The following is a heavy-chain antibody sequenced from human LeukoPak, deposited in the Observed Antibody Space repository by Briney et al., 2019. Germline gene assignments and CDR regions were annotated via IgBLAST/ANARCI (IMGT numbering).Heavy chain of an antibody. Sequence: GGSLRLSCAVSGFTFSTFWMSWVRQAPGKGLEWVSYISSSGSTIYYADSVKGRFTISRDNAKNSLYLQMNSLRAEDTAVYYCAELGITMIGGVWGKGTTVTISS. D-gene: IGHD3-10*02. CDR2: ISSSGSTI. V-gene: IGHV3-48*04. CDR1: GFTFSTFW. J-gene: IGHJ6*04. CDR3: AELGITMIGGV.